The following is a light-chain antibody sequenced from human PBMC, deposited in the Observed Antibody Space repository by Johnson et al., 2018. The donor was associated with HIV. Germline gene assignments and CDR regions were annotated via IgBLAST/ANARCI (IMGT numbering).Light chain of an antibody. V-gene: IGLV1-51*01. J-gene: IGLJ1*01. CDR3: ATWDSSLSTYV. CDR1: SSNIANIY. CDR2: DNN. Sequence: QSVLTQPPSVSAAPGQKVTISCSGSSSNIANIYVSWYQQLPGTAPKLLIYDNNNRPSGIPDRFSGSQSGTSATLGITGLQTGDEADYCCATWDSSLSTYVFGTGTKVTVL.